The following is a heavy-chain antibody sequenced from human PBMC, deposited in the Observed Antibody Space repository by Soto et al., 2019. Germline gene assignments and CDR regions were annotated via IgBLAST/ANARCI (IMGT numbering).Heavy chain of an antibody. J-gene: IGHJ4*02. V-gene: IGHV4-30-4*01. CDR3: ARSDNYVPFEY. Sequence: QGNLQESAPGLVKPSQPLSLPCTVSGASIRSGVYKWGWIRQPPGKGLEWIGYIYYSGYNYNNPSLKSRVTMSVDTSKNLFSLKLSSVTAADTAVYYCARSDNYVPFEYWGQGTLVTVSS. D-gene: IGHD4-4*01. CDR1: GASIRSGVYK. CDR2: IYYSGYN.